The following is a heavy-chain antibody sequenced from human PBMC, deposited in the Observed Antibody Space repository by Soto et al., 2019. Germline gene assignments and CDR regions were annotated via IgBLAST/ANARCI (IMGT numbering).Heavy chain of an antibody. CDR3: AKSSRITLVRGVTDY. D-gene: IGHD3-10*01. Sequence: GGSLRLSWAASGFALSDYAMNGVRQAPGNGLEWVSAIIGGAGDTYYADSVKGRFTISRHNSKNTLYLQMKSLRAEDTAIYYCAKSSRITLVRGVTDYRGQRTRVTVSS. J-gene: IGHJ4*02. V-gene: IGHV3-23*01. CDR2: IIGGAGDT. CDR1: GFALSDYA.